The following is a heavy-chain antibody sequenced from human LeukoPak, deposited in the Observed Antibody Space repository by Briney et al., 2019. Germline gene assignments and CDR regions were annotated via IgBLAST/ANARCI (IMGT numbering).Heavy chain of an antibody. J-gene: IGHJ4*02. D-gene: IGHD3-22*01. CDR2: ISTSGHIT. Sequence: GGSLRLSCSASGFTFSSYAMHWVRQAPGKGLEYVSGISTSGHITYYADSVKGRFTISRDNSKNTLFLQMSSLRPEDTAVYYCVKDIVVVITSQFDYWGQGTLVTVSS. V-gene: IGHV3-64D*09. CDR1: GFTFSSYA. CDR3: VKDIVVVITSQFDY.